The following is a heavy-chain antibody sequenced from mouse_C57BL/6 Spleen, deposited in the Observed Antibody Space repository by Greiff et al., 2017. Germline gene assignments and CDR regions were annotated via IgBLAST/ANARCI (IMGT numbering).Heavy chain of an antibody. CDR2: IDPETGGT. Sequence: VQLQQSGAELVRPGASVTLSCKASGYTFTDYEMHWVKQTPVHGLEWIGAIDPETGGTAYKQKFKGKAILTADKSSSTAYVELRSLTSEDSAVYYGARYWGGFAYWGQGTLVTVSA. J-gene: IGHJ3*01. V-gene: IGHV1-15*01. D-gene: IGHD4-1*01. CDR1: GYTFTDYE. CDR3: ARYWGGFAY.